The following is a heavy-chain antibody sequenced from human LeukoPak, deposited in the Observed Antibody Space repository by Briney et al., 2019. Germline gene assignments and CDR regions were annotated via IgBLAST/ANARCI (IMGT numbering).Heavy chain of an antibody. V-gene: IGHV4-59*08. CDR2: IYCSGST. D-gene: IGHD3-3*01. CDR1: GGSINNYY. CDR3: ARRITIFGVVIAYYFDY. J-gene: IGHJ4*02. Sequence: IPSETLSLTCTVSGGSINNYYWSWIRQPPAKGLEWVGYIYCSGSTDYSPSLKSRVTISVDTSKNQFSLKLSSVTAADTAVYYCARRITIFGVVIAYYFDYWGQGTLVTVSS.